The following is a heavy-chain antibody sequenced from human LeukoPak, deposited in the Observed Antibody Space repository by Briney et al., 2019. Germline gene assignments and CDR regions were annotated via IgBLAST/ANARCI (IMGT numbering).Heavy chain of an antibody. V-gene: IGHV1-46*01. J-gene: IGHJ4*02. Sequence: ASVKVSYKASGYTFTGYCIHWVRQAPGQGLEWMGIINPRGGSTSYAQKFQGRVTMTRDTSTNTVYMDLSSLRSEDTAVYYCAREIGPIQLHLWGSAFDYWGQGTLVTVSS. D-gene: IGHD5-18*01. CDR2: INPRGGST. CDR1: GYTFTGYC. CDR3: AREIGPIQLHLWGSAFDY.